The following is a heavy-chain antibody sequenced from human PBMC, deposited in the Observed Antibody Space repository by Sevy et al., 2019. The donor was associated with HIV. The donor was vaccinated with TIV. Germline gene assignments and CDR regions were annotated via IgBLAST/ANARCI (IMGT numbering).Heavy chain of an antibody. CDR1: GFTFSSYG. J-gene: IGHJ4*02. CDR2: ISYDGSNK. D-gene: IGHD6-13*01. CDR3: AKSMWKQQLVLLDY. Sequence: GGSLRLSCAASGFTFSSYGMHWVRQAPGKGLEWVAVISYDGSNKYYADSVKGRFTISRDNSKNTLYLQMNSLGAEDTAVYYCAKSMWKQQLVLLDYWGQGTLVTVSS. V-gene: IGHV3-30*18.